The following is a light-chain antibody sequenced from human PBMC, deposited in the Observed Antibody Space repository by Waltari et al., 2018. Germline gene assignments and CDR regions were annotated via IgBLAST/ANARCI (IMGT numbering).Light chain of an antibody. CDR2: DAS. Sequence: EIVLTQSPGTLSLSPGERVTLSCRASQNIRSNCLAWYQQKPGQAPRPLIYDASTRATGIPDRFSGSGSGTDFTLTISRLEPEDFAVYYCQQYGSSPFIFGPGTKVDIK. CDR1: QNIRSNC. J-gene: IGKJ3*01. V-gene: IGKV3-20*01. CDR3: QQYGSSPFI.